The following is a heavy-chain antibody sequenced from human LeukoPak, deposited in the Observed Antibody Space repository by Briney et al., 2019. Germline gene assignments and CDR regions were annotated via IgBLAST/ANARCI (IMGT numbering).Heavy chain of an antibody. J-gene: IGHJ4*02. D-gene: IGHD3-10*01. CDR1: GYTFTSYD. CDR3: ARREYGSGSYHLVY. Sequence: GASVKVSRKASGYTFTSYDINWVRQATGQGLEWMGWMNPNSGNTGYAQKFQGRVTMTTNTSISTAYMELSSLRSEDTAVYYCARREYGSGSYHLVYWGQGTLVTVSS. CDR2: MNPNSGNT. V-gene: IGHV1-8*01.